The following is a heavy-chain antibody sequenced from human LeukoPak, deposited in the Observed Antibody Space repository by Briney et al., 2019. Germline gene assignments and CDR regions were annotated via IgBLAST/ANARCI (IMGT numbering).Heavy chain of an antibody. J-gene: IGHJ3*02. CDR3: ARDQEEQLVHAFDI. D-gene: IGHD6-6*01. CDR2: IYYSGST. CDR1: GGSISSGDYY. Sequence: PSETLSLTCAVSGGSISSGDYYWSWIRQPPGKGLEWIGYIYYSGSTYYNPSLKSRVTISVDTTKNQFSLKLSSVTAADTAVYYCARDQEEQLVHAFDIWGQGTMVTVSS. V-gene: IGHV4-30-4*08.